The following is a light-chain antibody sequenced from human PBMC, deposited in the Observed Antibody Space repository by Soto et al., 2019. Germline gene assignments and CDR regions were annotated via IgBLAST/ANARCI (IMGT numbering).Light chain of an antibody. CDR2: GAS. J-gene: IGKJ4*01. CDR1: QSVSSSY. V-gene: IGKV3-20*01. CDR3: QQYDRSLLT. Sequence: EIVLTQSPGTLSLSPGERATLSCRASQSVSSSYLAWYQQKPGQGPRLLIYGASSRATGIPDRFSGSGSGTDFTLTISRLEPEDFAVYYCQQYDRSLLTFGGGTKVEIK.